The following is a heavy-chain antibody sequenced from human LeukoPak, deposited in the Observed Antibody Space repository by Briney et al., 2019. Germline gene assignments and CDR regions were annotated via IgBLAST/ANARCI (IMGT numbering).Heavy chain of an antibody. CDR1: GGSVCNSSYC. D-gene: IGHD3-3*01. CDR2: IFFSGST. CDR3: ARHSCISYFAVVILNWFDP. Sequence: PPEALSLTCTVSGGSVCNSSYCCGWIGLPPGKGLECNRFIFFSGSTSYTACLKSRVTVSVVTSKNTFSLKLSNVTAAHTAMYSSARHSCISYFAVVILNWFDPWGQGTLVTVSS. V-gene: IGHV4-39*01. J-gene: IGHJ5*02.